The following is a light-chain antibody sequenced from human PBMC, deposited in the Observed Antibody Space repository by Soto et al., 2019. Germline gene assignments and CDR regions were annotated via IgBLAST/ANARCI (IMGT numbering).Light chain of an antibody. V-gene: IGLV1-44*01. Sequence: QSALTQPHSASGTPGQRVTISCSGSSSNIGSNSVHWFQQVPGTAPKPLIYSSNQRPSGVPERFSGSKSGTSASLAISGLQSEDEADYYYAAWDDSLNGHIFGTGTKVTVL. J-gene: IGLJ1*01. CDR2: SSN. CDR3: AAWDDSLNGHI. CDR1: SSNIGSNS.